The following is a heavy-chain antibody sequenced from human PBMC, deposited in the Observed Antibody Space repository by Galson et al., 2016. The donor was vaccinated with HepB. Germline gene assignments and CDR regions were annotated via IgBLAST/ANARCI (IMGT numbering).Heavy chain of an antibody. CDR1: GVTFSRLA. CDR2: ISGNNDHT. Sequence: SVKVSCKASGVTFSRLAIRWVRQAPGQGLEWMGWISGNNDHTNYAQKLQGRVTMTTDTSTSTAYMELRSLRSDDTAVYYCAIAVAGNFDYWGQGTLVTVSS. CDR3: AIAVAGNFDY. D-gene: IGHD6-19*01. J-gene: IGHJ4*02. V-gene: IGHV1-18*01.